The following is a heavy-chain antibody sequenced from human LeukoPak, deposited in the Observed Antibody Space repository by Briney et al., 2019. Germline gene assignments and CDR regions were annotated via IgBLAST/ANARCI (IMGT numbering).Heavy chain of an antibody. V-gene: IGHV3-30*02. Sequence: PGGSLRLSCAASGFTFSSYGMHWVRQAPGKGLEWVAFIRYDGSNKYYADSVKGRFTISRDNSKNTLYLQMNSLRAEDTAVYYCAKDRGARAILQYFQHWGQGTLVTVSS. J-gene: IGHJ1*01. D-gene: IGHD5-24*01. CDR3: AKDRGARAILQYFQH. CDR1: GFTFSSYG. CDR2: IRYDGSNK.